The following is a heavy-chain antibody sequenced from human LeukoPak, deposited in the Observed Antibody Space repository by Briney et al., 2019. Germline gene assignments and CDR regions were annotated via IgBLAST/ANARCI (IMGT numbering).Heavy chain of an antibody. D-gene: IGHD6-13*01. Sequence: GGSLRLSCAASGFTFSSYAMSWVRQAPGKGLEWVSAIIGSGGSTYYADSVKGRFTISRDNSKNTLYLQMNSLRAKDTAVYYCAKRAADAEAFDYWGLGTLVTVSS. CDR1: GFTFSSYA. V-gene: IGHV3-23*01. CDR2: IIGSGGST. CDR3: AKRAADAEAFDY. J-gene: IGHJ4*02.